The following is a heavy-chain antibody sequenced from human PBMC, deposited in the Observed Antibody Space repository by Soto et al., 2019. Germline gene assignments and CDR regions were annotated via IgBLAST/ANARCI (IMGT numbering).Heavy chain of an antibody. CDR1: GGSISSSSYY. D-gene: IGHD6-13*01. V-gene: IGHV4-39*01. Sequence: SETLSLTCTVSGGSISSSSYYWGWIRQPPGKGLEWIGSIYYSGSTYYNPSLKSRVTISVDTSKNQFSLKLSSVTAADTAVYYCASSNIAAAGFYYYGMDVWGRGTTVTVSS. CDR2: IYYSGST. J-gene: IGHJ6*02. CDR3: ASSNIAAAGFYYYGMDV.